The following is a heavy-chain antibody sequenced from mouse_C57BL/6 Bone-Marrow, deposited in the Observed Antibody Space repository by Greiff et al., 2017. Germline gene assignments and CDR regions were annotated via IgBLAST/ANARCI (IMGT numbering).Heavy chain of an antibody. CDR1: GYTFTSYW. V-gene: IGHV1-64*01. CDR3: AYHERDY. Sequence: VQLQQSGAELVKPGASVKLSCKASGYTFTSYWMHWVKQRPGQGLEWIGMIHPNSGSTNYNEKFKSKATLTVNKSSSTAYMHLSSLTSEDSAVYYCAYHERDYWGQGTLVTVSA. CDR2: IHPNSGST. J-gene: IGHJ3*01.